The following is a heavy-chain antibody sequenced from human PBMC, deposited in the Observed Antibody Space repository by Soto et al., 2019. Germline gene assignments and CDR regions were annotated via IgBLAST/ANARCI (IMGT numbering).Heavy chain of an antibody. CDR1: GGSISSTSYY. CDR2: FYYSGST. Sequence: QLQLQESGPGLVKPSETLSLTCTVSGGSISSTSYYWVWIRQPPGKGLEWIGSFYYSGSTYYNPSLKSRVTISGDTSENQFSLKLSSVTAADTALYYCARQVVDGTVAGTGSFDYWGQGTLVTVSS. D-gene: IGHD6-19*01. V-gene: IGHV4-39*01. J-gene: IGHJ4*02. CDR3: ARQVVDGTVAGTGSFDY.